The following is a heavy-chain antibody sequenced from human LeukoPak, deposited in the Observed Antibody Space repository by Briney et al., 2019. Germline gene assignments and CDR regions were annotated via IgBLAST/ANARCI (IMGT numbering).Heavy chain of an antibody. J-gene: IGHJ4*02. CDR2: IIPIFGTA. CDR1: GGTFSSYA. Sequence: ASVKVSCKASGGTFSSYAISWVRQAPGQGLEWMGGIIPIFGTANYAQKFQGRVTITADESTSTAYMELSSLRSEDTAVYYCARDGYPYYYDSSGFDYWGQGTLVTVPS. V-gene: IGHV1-69*01. D-gene: IGHD3-22*01. CDR3: ARDGYPYYYDSSGFDY.